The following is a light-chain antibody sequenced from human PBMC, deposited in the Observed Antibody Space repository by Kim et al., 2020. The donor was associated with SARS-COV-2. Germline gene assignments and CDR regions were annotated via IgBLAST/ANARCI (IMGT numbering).Light chain of an antibody. J-gene: IGKJ2*01. CDR1: QSVGGN. CDR2: DAS. V-gene: IGKV3-15*01. Sequence: EIVMTQSPATLSVSPGERATLSCRASQSVGGNLAWYQQKPGQAPRLLIYDASTRATGLPARFSGSGSRTDFTLTINSLQSEDFAVYYCQQYNDWPPYTFGQGTKLEI. CDR3: QQYNDWPPYT.